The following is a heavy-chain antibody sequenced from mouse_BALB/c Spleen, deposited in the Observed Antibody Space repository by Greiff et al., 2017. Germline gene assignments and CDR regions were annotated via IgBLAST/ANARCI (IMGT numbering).Heavy chain of an antibody. CDR1: GFTFSDYY. J-gene: IGHJ3*01. Sequence: EVQRVESGGGLVKPGGSLKLSCAASGFTFSDYYMYWVRQTPEKRLEWVATISDGGSYTYYPDSVKGRFTISRDNAKNNLYLQMSSLKSEDTAMYYCARDYYYGSSCRGFAYWGQGTLVTVSA. CDR2: ISDGGSYT. V-gene: IGHV5-4*02. CDR3: ARDYYYGSSCRGFAY. D-gene: IGHD1-1*01.